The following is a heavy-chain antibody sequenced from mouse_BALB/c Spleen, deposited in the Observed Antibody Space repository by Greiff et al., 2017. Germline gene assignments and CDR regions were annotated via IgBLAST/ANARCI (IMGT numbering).Heavy chain of an antibody. Sequence: VQLVESGPGLVAPSQSLSITCTVSGFSLTSYGVHWVRQPPGKGLEWLGVIWAGGSTNYNSALMSRLSISKDNSKSQVFLKMNSLQTDDTAMYYCARVVSYAMDYWGQGTSVTVSS. D-gene: IGHD1-1*01. CDR2: IWAGGST. CDR1: GFSLTSYG. V-gene: IGHV2-9*02. CDR3: ARVVSYAMDY. J-gene: IGHJ4*01.